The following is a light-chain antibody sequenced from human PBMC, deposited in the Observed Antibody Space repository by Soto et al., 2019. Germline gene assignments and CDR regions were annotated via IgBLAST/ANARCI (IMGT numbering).Light chain of an antibody. V-gene: IGKV3-15*01. J-gene: IGKJ4*01. CDR3: QQYYHCPVT. CDR2: GAS. CDR1: QNVNNC. Sequence: ETVMTQSPATLSLSPGERATLSCRANQNVNNCLACYQQKPGQGPTLLLSGASTRTTGSPARFSGSGSRTDFTLTISSLQAEDVAVYYCQQYYHCPVTFGGGTTVEIK.